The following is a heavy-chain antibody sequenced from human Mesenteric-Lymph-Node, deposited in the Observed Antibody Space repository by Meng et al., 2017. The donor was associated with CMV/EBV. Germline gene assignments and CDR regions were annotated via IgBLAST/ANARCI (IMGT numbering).Heavy chain of an antibody. D-gene: IGHD3-3*01. CDR3: ARDVLRFLEWSDYYYYGMDV. J-gene: IGHJ6*02. CDR1: GGTFSSYT. CDR2: IIPILGIA. Sequence: SVTVSCKASGGTFSSYTISWVRQAPGQGLEWMGRIIPILGIANYAQKFQGRVTITADKSTSTAYMELSSLRSEDTAVYYCARDVLRFLEWSDYYYYGMDVWGQGTTVTVSS. V-gene: IGHV1-69*04.